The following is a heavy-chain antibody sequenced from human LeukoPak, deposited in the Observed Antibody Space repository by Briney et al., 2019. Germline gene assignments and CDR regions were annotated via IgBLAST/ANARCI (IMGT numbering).Heavy chain of an antibody. CDR3: ARFSSNWFDP. CDR1: SGSITRDY. J-gene: IGHJ5*02. CDR2: IYYSGST. V-gene: IGHV4-59*08. Sequence: PSETLSLTCTVSSGSITRDYWSWIRQPPGRGLEWIGDIYYSGSTNYNPSLKSRVTISVDTSKNQFSLKLSSVTAADTAVYYCARFSSNWFDPWGQGTLVTVSS. D-gene: IGHD2-2*01.